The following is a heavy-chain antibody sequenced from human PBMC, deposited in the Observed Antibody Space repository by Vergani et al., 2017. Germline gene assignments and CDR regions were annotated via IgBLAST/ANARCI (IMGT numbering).Heavy chain of an antibody. V-gene: IGHV3-48*01. CDR2: ISSSSSTI. D-gene: IGHD6-19*01. CDR3: AREPPPGEDSGWPTNFDY. J-gene: IGHJ4*02. CDR1: GFTFSSYS. Sequence: EVQLVESGGGLVQPGGSLRLSCAASGFTFSSYSMNWVRQAPGKGLEWVSYISSSSSTIYYADSVKGRFTISRDNAKNSLYLQMNSLRAEDTAVYYCAREPPPGEDSGWPTNFDYWGQGTLVTVSS.